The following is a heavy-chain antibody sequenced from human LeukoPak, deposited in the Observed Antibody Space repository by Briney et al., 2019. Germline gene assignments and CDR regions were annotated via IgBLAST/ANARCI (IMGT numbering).Heavy chain of an antibody. CDR3: AIFGLGSGSRDY. Sequence: GGSLRLSCAASGFIVSTSNMNWVRQAPGKGLEWVSFMGSSSRTIYYADSVKGRVSISRDNAKNSLYMQMNSLRDEDTAIYYCAIFGLGSGSRDYWGQGTLVTVSS. D-gene: IGHD3-10*01. CDR2: MGSSSRTI. J-gene: IGHJ4*02. V-gene: IGHV3-48*02. CDR1: GFIVSTSN.